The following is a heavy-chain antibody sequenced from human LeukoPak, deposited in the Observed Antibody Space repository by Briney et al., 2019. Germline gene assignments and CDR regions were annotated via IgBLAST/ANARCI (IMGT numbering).Heavy chain of an antibody. CDR1: GYSFTSYW. CDR3: ARSGYQLPPNYYYYYMDV. V-gene: IGHV5-51*01. J-gene: IGHJ6*03. D-gene: IGHD2-2*01. Sequence: GESLKISCKGSGYSFTSYWIGWVRQMPGKGLEWMGIIYPGDSDTRYSPFFQGQVTISADKSISTAYLQWSSLKASDTAMYYCARSGYQLPPNYYYYYMDVWGKGTTVTVSS. CDR2: IYPGDSDT.